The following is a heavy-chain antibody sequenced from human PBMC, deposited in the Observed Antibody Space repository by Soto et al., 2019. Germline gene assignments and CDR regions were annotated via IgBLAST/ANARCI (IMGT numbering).Heavy chain of an antibody. CDR3: AKDPAAPPPYGMDV. Sequence: PGGSLRLSCAASGFTFSSYGMHWVRQAPGKGLEWVAVISYDGSNKYYADSVKGRFTVSRGNSKNTLYLQMNSLRAEDTAVYYSAKDPAAPPPYGMDVWGQGTTVTVSS. CDR1: GFTFSSYG. J-gene: IGHJ6*02. CDR2: ISYDGSNK. D-gene: IGHD6-25*01. V-gene: IGHV3-30*18.